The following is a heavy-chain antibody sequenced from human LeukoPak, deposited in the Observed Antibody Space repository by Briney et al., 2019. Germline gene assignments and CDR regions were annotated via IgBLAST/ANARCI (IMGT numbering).Heavy chain of an antibody. J-gene: IGHJ4*02. D-gene: IGHD4-17*01. CDR3: ARADYGDYEYYFDY. Sequence: ASVKVSCKASGYTFTGYYIQWVRQAPGQGLEWMGWISAYNGNTNYAQKLQGRVTMTTDTSTSTAYMELRSLRSDDTAVYYCARADYGDYEYYFDYWGQGTLVTVSS. V-gene: IGHV1-18*04. CDR2: ISAYNGNT. CDR1: GYTFTGYY.